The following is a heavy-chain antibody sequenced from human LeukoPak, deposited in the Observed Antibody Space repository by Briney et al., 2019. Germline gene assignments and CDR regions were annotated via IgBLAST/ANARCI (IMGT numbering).Heavy chain of an antibody. CDR2: IYYSGTT. J-gene: IGHJ3*02. D-gene: IGHD1-1*01. V-gene: IGHV4-59*05. CDR3: ARRTTGTHADAFDI. Sequence: NPSETLSLTCTVSGGSISSYYWSWIRQPPGKGLEWIGSIYYSGTTYYNPSLKSRVTKSVDTSKNQFSLKLSSVTATDTAVYYCARRTTGTHADAFDIWGQGTKVTVSS. CDR1: GGSISSYY.